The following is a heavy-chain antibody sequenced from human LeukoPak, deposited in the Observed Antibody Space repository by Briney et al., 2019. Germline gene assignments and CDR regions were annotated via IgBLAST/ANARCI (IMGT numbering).Heavy chain of an antibody. CDR1: GGTFSSYA. D-gene: IGHD4-17*01. J-gene: IGHJ4*02. Sequence: ASVKVSCKASGGTFSSYAISWVRQAPGQGLEWMGGIIPIFGTANYAQKFQGRVTITADESTSTAYMELSSLRSEDTAVYYCARSRTYGDYVTHFDYWGQGTLVTVSS. CDR2: IIPIFGTA. V-gene: IGHV1-69*13. CDR3: ARSRTYGDYVTHFDY.